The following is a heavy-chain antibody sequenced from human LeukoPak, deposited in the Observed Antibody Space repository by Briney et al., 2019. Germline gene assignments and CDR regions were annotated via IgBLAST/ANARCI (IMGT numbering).Heavy chain of an antibody. CDR1: GGSISSGSNY. V-gene: IGHV4-61*02. CDR3: AREGCSGGSCYHDY. Sequence: SQTLSLTCSVSGGSISSGSNYRSWIRQPAGKGLEWIGRIHTSGSTNYNLSLKSRVTISGDTSKNQFSLKLSSVTAADTAVYYCAREGCSGGSCYHDYWGQGALVTVSS. D-gene: IGHD2-15*01. J-gene: IGHJ4*02. CDR2: IHTSGST.